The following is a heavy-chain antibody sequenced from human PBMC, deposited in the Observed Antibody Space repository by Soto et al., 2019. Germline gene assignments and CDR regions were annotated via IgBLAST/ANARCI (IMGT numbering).Heavy chain of an antibody. Sequence: QVQLQESGPGLVRPSETLSRTCTVSGCSLSSGSYYWIWIRQTPGKGLEWLGYTYYSGRTTYNPSLKSRVTISVDTSKNQFCLNLTSVTAADTAVYYCARDVKDCATWSSGFGFWGQGTLVTVSA. J-gene: IGHJ4*02. CDR1: GCSLSSGSYY. CDR3: ARDVKDCATWSSGFGF. D-gene: IGHD2-21*01. CDR2: TYYSGRT. V-gene: IGHV4-61*01.